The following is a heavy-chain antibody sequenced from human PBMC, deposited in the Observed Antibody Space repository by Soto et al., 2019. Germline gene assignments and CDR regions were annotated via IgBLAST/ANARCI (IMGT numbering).Heavy chain of an antibody. V-gene: IGHV3-23*01. Sequence: GGSLRLSCAASGFTFSSYAMSWVRQAPGKGLEWVSAISGSGGSTYYADSVKGRFTISRDNSKNTLYLQMNSLRAEDTAVYYCAKRGFPRIYYYYGMDVWSQGTTVTVSS. CDR3: AKRGFPRIYYYYGMDV. CDR2: ISGSGGST. D-gene: IGHD3-10*01. CDR1: GFTFSSYA. J-gene: IGHJ6*02.